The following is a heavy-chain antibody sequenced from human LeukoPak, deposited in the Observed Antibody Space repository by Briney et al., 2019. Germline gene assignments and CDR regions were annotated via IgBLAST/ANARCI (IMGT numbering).Heavy chain of an antibody. Sequence: SETLSLTCTVSGGSISSYYWSWIRQPAGKGLEWIGRIYTSGSTNYNPSLKSRATMSVDTSKNQFSLKLSSVTAADTAVYYCARGGRYRSSWYWFDPWGQGTLVTVSS. J-gene: IGHJ5*02. CDR3: ARGGRYRSSWYWFDP. CDR1: GGSISSYY. V-gene: IGHV4-4*07. D-gene: IGHD6-13*01. CDR2: IYTSGST.